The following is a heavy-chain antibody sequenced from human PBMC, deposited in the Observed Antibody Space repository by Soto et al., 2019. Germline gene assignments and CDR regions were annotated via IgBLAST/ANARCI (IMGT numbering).Heavy chain of an antibody. V-gene: IGHV5-10-1*01. CDR2: IDPSDSYT. CDR1: GYSFTSYW. J-gene: IGHJ6*02. CDR3: ARLTNRIAAAEVYSYSMDV. D-gene: IGHD6-13*01. Sequence: GESLKISCKGSGYSFTSYWISWVRQIPGKGLEWMGRIDPSDSYTNYSPSFQGHVTISADKSISTAYLQWGRLKASDTAMYSCARLTNRIAAAEVYSYSMDVWGQGTTVTVSS.